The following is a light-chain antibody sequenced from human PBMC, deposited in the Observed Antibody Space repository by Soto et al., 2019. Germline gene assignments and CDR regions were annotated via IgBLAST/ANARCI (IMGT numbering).Light chain of an antibody. J-gene: IGKJ4*01. V-gene: IGKV1-39*01. CDR3: QQVNGYPST. Sequence: IQMTQSPSSLSASVGDRVTITCRASQSISSYLNWYQQKPGKAPKLLIYAASSLQSGVPSRFSGSGSGTDFTLTISSLQPEDFATYYCQQVNGYPSTFGGGTKVDIK. CDR2: AAS. CDR1: QSISSY.